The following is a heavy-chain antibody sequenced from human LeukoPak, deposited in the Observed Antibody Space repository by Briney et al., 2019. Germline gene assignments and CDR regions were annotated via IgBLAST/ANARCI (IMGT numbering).Heavy chain of an antibody. D-gene: IGHD2-21*02. CDR1: GFTFSGSA. CDR2: IRSKANSYAT. V-gene: IGHV3-73*01. Sequence: GGSLRLSCAASGFTFSGSAMHWVRQASGKGLKWVGRIRSKANSYATAYAASVKGRFTISRDDSKNTAYLQMNSLKTEDTAVYYCTRHLNGAVTGDYWGQGTLVTVSS. CDR3: TRHLNGAVTGDY. J-gene: IGHJ4*02.